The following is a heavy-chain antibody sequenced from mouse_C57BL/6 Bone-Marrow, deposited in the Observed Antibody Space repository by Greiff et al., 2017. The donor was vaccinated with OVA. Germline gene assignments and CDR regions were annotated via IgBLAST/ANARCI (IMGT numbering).Heavy chain of an antibody. D-gene: IGHD1-1*01. CDR3: ARRGDYYGSSYDY. Sequence: VQLQQSRPELVKPGASVKLSCKASGYTFTSYDINWVKQRPGQGLEWIGWIYPRDGSTKYNEKFKGKATLTVDTSSSTAYMELHSLTSEDSAVYFCARRGDYYGSSYDYWGQGTTLTVSS. CDR2: IYPRDGST. CDR1: GYTFTSYD. V-gene: IGHV1-85*01. J-gene: IGHJ2*01.